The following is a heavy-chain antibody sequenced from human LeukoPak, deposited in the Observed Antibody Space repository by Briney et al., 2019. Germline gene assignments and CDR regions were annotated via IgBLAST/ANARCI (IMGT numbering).Heavy chain of an antibody. CDR2: MNPNSGNA. D-gene: IGHD3-22*01. CDR3: ARVGVTMIVV. J-gene: IGHJ4*02. V-gene: IGHV1-8*02. CDR1: GGTFSSYA. Sequence: ASVKVSCKASGGTFSSYAISWVRQAPGQGLEWMGWMNPNSGNAGYAQKFQGRVTMTRNTSISTAYMELSSLRSENTAVYYCARVGVTMIVVWGQGTLVTVSS.